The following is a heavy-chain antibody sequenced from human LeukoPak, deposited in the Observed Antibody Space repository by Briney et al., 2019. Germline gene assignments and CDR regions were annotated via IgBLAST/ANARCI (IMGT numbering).Heavy chain of an antibody. CDR1: GSTFSSYN. J-gene: IGHJ6*02. D-gene: IGHD6-6*01. V-gene: IGHV3-48*01. CDR3: ARDVRVAARLFGYYYGMDV. CDR2: ISSSSSTV. Sequence: GGSLRLSCAASGSTFSSYNMNWVRQAPGKGLGWVSYISSSSSTVYYADSVKGRFTISRDNAKNSLYLQMNSLRAEDTAVYYCARDVRVAARLFGYYYGMDVWGQGTTVTVSS.